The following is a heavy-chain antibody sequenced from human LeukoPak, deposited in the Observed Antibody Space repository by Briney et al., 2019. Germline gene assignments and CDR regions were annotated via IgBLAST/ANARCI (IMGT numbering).Heavy chain of an antibody. CDR3: ASFVTYFDN. Sequence: SETLSLTCTVSGGSISSGAYFWNWIRPHPEKGLEWIGYIHYRGSTYTNPSLKSRVTMSVDTSKNQFSLKLSSVTAADTAFYYCASFVTYFDNWGQGTLVTVSS. J-gene: IGHJ4*02. D-gene: IGHD4-11*01. V-gene: IGHV4-31*03. CDR1: GGSISSGAYF. CDR2: IHYRGST.